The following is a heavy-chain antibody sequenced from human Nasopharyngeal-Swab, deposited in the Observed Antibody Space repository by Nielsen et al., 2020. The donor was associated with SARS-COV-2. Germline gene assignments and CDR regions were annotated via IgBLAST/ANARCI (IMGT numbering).Heavy chain of an antibody. CDR2: IRYDGSNK. D-gene: IGHD2-21*01. V-gene: IGHV3-30*02. CDR3: AKDRNIVVVIAFYYMDV. J-gene: IGHJ6*03. CDR1: GFTFSSYG. Sequence: GGSLRLSCAASGFTFSSYGMHWVRQAPGKGLEWVAFIRYDGSNKYYADSVKGRFTISRDNSKNTLYLQMNSLRAEDTAVYYCAKDRNIVVVIAFYYMDVWGKGTTVIVSS.